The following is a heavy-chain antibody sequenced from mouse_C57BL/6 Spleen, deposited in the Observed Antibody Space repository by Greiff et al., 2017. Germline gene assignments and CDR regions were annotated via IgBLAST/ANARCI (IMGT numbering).Heavy chain of an antibody. CDR1: GYSFTGYY. CDR3: ARSDYGSSYAMDY. J-gene: IGHJ4*01. CDR2: INPSTGGT. D-gene: IGHD1-1*01. Sequence: EVQRVESGPELVKPGASVKISCKASGYSFTGYYMNWVKQSPEKSLEWIGEINPSTGGTTYNQKFKAKATLTVDKSSSTAYMQLKSLTSEDSAVYYCARSDYGSSYAMDYWGQGTSVTVSS. V-gene: IGHV1-42*01.